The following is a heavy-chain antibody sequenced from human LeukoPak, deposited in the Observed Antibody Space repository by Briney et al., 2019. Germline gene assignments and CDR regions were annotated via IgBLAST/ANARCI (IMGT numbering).Heavy chain of an antibody. CDR2: ISGSGGST. CDR3: AKGPGLNYYYYMDV. CDR1: GFTFSSYA. D-gene: IGHD3/OR15-3a*01. J-gene: IGHJ6*03. V-gene: IGHV3-23*01. Sequence: GGSLRLSCAASGFTFSSYAMSWVRQAPGKGLEWDSAISGSGGSTYYADSVKGRFTISRDNSKNTLYLQMNSLRAEDTAVYYCAKGPGLNYYYYMDVWGKGTTVTVSS.